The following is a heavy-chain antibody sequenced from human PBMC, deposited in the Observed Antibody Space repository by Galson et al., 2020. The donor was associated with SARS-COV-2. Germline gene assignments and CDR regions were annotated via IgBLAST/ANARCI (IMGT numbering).Heavy chain of an antibody. CDR3: ARATYGSGSYYPRIYYYYGMDV. V-gene: IGHV3-13*01. D-gene: IGHD3-10*01. CDR1: GFTFSSYD. CDR2: IGTAGDT. Sequence: GESLKISCAASGFTFSSYDMHWVRQATGKGLEWVSAIGTAGDTYYPGSVKGRFIISRENAKNSLYLQMNSLRAGDTAVYYCARATYGSGSYYPRIYYYYGMDVWGQGTTVTVSS. J-gene: IGHJ6*02.